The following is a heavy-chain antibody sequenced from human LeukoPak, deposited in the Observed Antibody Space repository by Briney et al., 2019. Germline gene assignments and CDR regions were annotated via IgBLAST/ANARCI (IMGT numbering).Heavy chain of an antibody. D-gene: IGHD3-22*01. CDR2: INHTGHT. J-gene: IGHJ4*02. Sequence: SETLSLTCAVYGGSFSGYYWTWIRQPPGKGLEWLGEINHTGHTNDNPSLKSRVTISVDTSKNQFSLKLSSVTAADTAVYYCARGSRGSGYYLFDYWGQGTLVTVSS. CDR3: ARGSRGSGYYLFDY. V-gene: IGHV4-34*01. CDR1: GGSFSGYY.